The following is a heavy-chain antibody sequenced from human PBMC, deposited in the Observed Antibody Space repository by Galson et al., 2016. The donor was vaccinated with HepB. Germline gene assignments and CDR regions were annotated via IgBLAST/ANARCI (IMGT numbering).Heavy chain of an antibody. CDR3: ARDVQLRFDY. Sequence: SVKVSCKASGYRFPTYGISWVRQAPGQGLEWLGWISANSGNTIYAQKFQDRVTMTRDTSASTVYVDLRSLRSDDTAVYYCARDVQLRFDYWGQGTLVTVSS. CDR2: ISANSGNT. D-gene: IGHD4-11*01. V-gene: IGHV1-18*04. CDR1: GYRFPTYG. J-gene: IGHJ4*02.